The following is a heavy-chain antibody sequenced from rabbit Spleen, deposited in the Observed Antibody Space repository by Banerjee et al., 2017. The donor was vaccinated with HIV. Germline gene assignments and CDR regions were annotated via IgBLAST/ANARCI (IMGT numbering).Heavy chain of an antibody. V-gene: IGHV1S7*01. CDR1: GFDFSSYS. J-gene: IGHJ2*01. CDR3: VRGASSTGDYSG. Sequence: QLKETGGGLVQPGGSLTLSCKTSGFDFSSYSMSWVRQAPGKGLEWIGAIYTGRGGTDYANWVNGRFTISSHNAQNTLYLQLNSLTVADTATYFCVRGASSTGDYSGGGPGTLVTVS. CDR2: IYTGRGGT. D-gene: IGHD1-1*01.